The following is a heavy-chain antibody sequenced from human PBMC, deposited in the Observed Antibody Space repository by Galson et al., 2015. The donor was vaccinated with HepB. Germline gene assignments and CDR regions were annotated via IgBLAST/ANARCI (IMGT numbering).Heavy chain of an antibody. J-gene: IGHJ4*02. V-gene: IGHV3-23*01. Sequence: SLRLSCAASGFTFSSLGMTWVRQAPGKGLECVSAIGVNAGSTDYAESVTGRFTISRDNSKNMLYLQMNNLRAEDTAVYYCAKGTTNIDYWGQGTLVTVSS. CDR1: GFTFSSLG. CDR2: IGVNAGST. CDR3: AKGTTNIDY. D-gene: IGHD1-1*01.